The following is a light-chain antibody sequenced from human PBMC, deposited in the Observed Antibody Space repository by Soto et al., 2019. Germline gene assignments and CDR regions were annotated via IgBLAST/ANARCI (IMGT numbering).Light chain of an antibody. CDR3: LQVYSYPRT. Sequence: AIQLTQSPSSLSASVGDRVTITCRASQGIRNDLGWYQQKSGKAPKLLLYAASSLQSGVPSRFSGSGSGTDFTLTISSLQPEDFATYYCLQVYSYPRTFGQGTKLEIK. V-gene: IGKV1-6*01. CDR2: AAS. J-gene: IGKJ2*01. CDR1: QGIRND.